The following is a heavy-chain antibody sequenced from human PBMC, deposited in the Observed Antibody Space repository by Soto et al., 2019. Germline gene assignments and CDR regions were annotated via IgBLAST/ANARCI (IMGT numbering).Heavy chain of an antibody. Sequence: QVQLQQWGAGLLKPSETLSLTCAVYGGSFSGYYWSWIRQPPGKGLEWIGEINHSGSTNYNPSLKSRVTISVDTSKNQFSQKLSSVTAADTAVYYCARAGIVATGAYYYYYGMDVWGQGTTVTVSS. CDR3: ARAGIVATGAYYYYYGMDV. D-gene: IGHD5-12*01. J-gene: IGHJ6*02. CDR1: GGSFSGYY. CDR2: INHSGST. V-gene: IGHV4-34*01.